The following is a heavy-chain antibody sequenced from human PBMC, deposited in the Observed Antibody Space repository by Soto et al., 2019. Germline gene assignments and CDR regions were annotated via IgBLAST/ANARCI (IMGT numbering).Heavy chain of an antibody. J-gene: IGHJ6*01. CDR1: GFTFSSLC. V-gene: IGHV3-74*01. D-gene: IGHD6-13*01. Sequence: PGGSLRLSCAASGFTFSSLCMNWVRQVPGKGLVWVSSINTDGSTTIYADSVKGRFSISRDNAESTLHLQMDSLRVEDTAVYYCHTIGAPHVWGQGTTVTVS. CDR2: INTDGSTT. CDR3: HTIGAPHV.